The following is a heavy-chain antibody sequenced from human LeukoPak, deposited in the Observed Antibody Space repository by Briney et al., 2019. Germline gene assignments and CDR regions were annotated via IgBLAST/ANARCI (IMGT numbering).Heavy chain of an antibody. D-gene: IGHD6-19*01. CDR2: ISGSGDRT. V-gene: IGHV3-23*01. Sequence: GGSLRLSCAASGFTFSNFWMHWVRQAPGKGLEWVSTISGSGDRTSYADSVKGRFTISRDNSKNTLFLQMNSLRAEDTAVYYCAKDRIGGVAVAGKGRWFDPWGQGTLVTVSS. CDR1: GFTFSNFW. J-gene: IGHJ5*02. CDR3: AKDRIGGVAVAGKGRWFDP.